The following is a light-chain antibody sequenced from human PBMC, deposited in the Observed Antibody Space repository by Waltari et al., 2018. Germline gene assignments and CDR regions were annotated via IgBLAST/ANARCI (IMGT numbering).Light chain of an antibody. CDR1: QSLLHSNGYKY. CDR3: MQSLRALWT. Sequence: DIVVTQSPLSLPVPPGEPASISCRSRQSLLHSNGYKYLDWYLQKPGHSPQLLIYLGSNRASGVPDRFSGSGSGTDFTLKISRVEAEDVGVYYCMQSLRALWTFGQGTKVEIK. J-gene: IGKJ1*01. CDR2: LGS. V-gene: IGKV2-28*01.